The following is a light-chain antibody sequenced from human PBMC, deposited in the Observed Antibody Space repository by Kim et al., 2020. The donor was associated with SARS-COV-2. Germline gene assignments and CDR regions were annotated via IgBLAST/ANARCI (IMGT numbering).Light chain of an antibody. CDR2: ATS. V-gene: IGKV1-9*01. CDR1: QGISSY. Sequence: ASGGDSVTTTCRASQGISSYLAWSQQKPGKAPKLLIYATSTLQSGVPSKFSGSGSGTDFTLTISRLQPEDFATYYCQQRNDYRRTFGGGTKVDIK. CDR3: QQRNDYRRT. J-gene: IGKJ4*01.